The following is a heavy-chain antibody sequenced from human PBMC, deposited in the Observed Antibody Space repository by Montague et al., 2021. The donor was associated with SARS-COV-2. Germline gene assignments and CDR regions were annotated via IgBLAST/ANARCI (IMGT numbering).Heavy chain of an antibody. J-gene: IGHJ6*02. CDR2: IDWDDDK. D-gene: IGHD3-9*01. Sequence: PALVTPTQTLTLTCTFSGFSLSTSGMCVSWIRQPPGKALEWLALIDWDDDKYYSTSLKTRLTISKDTSKNQVVLTMTNMGPVDTATYYCARIVYDILTGSTYYGMDVWGQGTTVTVSS. CDR1: GFSLSTSGMC. V-gene: IGHV2-70*01. CDR3: ARIVYDILTGSTYYGMDV.